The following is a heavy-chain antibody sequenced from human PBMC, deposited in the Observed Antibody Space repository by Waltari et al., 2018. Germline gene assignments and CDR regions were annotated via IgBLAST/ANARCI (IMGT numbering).Heavy chain of an antibody. CDR2: INPYNGGT. CDR3: ARESLAVSRPFDY. Sequence: QVQLVQSGAEVKKPGASVKVPCKTSGYSFTGHYIHWVRQAPGQGLAWMGWINPYNGGTNYAQKFQGRVTMTRDTSIRTVYMELSRLRSDDTAVYYCARESLAVSRPFDYWGQGILVTVSS. V-gene: IGHV1-2*02. J-gene: IGHJ4*02. D-gene: IGHD6-19*01. CDR1: GYSFTGHY.